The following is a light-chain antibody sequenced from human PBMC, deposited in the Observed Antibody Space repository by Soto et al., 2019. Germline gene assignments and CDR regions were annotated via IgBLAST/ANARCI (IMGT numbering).Light chain of an antibody. CDR1: QSLTTNY. J-gene: IGKJ4*01. CDR2: DAA. V-gene: IGKV3-20*01. Sequence: DIVLTQSPGTLSLSPGERATLSCRASQSLTTNYLAWYQQKPGQAPRLLVYDAASRATGIRDRFSGSGSGTDFTLTIARLEPEDCEGFSCQQGVTFCGGSKVEIK. CDR3: QQGVT.